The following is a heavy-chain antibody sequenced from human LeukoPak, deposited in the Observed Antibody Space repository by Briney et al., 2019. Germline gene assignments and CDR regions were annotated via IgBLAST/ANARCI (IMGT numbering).Heavy chain of an antibody. Sequence: ASVKVSCKVSGYTLTELSMHWVRQAPGKGLEWMGGFDPEDGETLYAQKFQGRVSMTEDRSTDTAYMELSSLRSDDTAVYYCATVEREYFDTSGYFNYWGRGTLVTVST. V-gene: IGHV1-24*01. CDR3: ATVEREYFDTSGYFNY. CDR1: GYTLTELS. J-gene: IGHJ4*02. D-gene: IGHD3-22*01. CDR2: FDPEDGET.